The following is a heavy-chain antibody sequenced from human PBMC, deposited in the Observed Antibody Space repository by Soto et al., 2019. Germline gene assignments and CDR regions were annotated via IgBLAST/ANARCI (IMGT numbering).Heavy chain of an antibody. D-gene: IGHD2-21*01. V-gene: IGHV3-23*01. J-gene: IGHJ4*02. Sequence: GSSLRLSCAASGFTFSAYAMGWVRQAPGKEMEWVAVVSSSGTRAWYGDSVRGRFTTSRDNSKNTLYLQMNSLRDEDTAVFYCVRDPENDHGLLFDYWGLGTLVTVSS. CDR3: VRDPENDHGLLFDY. CDR2: VSSSGTRA. CDR1: GFTFSAYA.